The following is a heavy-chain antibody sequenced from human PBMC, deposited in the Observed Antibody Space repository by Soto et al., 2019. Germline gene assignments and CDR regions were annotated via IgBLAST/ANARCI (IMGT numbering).Heavy chain of an antibody. CDR3: ARGKVQQLVPDYYYYYGMDV. V-gene: IGHV1-69*02. J-gene: IGHJ6*02. CDR2: IIPILGIA. Sequence: VKVSCKASGGTFSSYTISWVRQAPGQGLEWMGRIIPILGIANYAQKFQGRVTITADKSTSTAYMELSSLRSEDTAVYYCARGKVQQLVPDYYYYYGMDVWGQGTTVTVSS. CDR1: GGTFSSYT. D-gene: IGHD6-13*01.